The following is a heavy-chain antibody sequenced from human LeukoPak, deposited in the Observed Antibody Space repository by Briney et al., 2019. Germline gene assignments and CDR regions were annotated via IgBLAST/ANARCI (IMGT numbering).Heavy chain of an antibody. CDR3: ARAVGDYGLDY. V-gene: IGHV4-30-4*08. J-gene: IGHJ4*02. D-gene: IGHD4-17*01. CDR1: GGSISSYY. Sequence: SETLSLTCTVSGGSISSYYWSWIRQPPGKGLEWIGYIYYSGSTYYNPSLKSRVTISVDTSKNQFSLKLSSVTAADTAVYYCARAVGDYGLDYWGQGTLVTVSS. CDR2: IYYSGST.